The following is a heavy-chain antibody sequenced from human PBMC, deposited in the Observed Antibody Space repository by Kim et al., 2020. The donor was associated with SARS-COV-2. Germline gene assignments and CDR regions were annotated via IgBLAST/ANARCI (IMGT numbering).Heavy chain of an antibody. CDR3: ARGDFDASGFWNH. CDR2: ISAYDGRT. V-gene: IGHV1-18*01. J-gene: IGHJ5*02. D-gene: IGHD6-19*01. Sequence: ASVKVSCKTSGYTFMSYGITWVRQAPGQGPEWLGWISAYDGRTNYAQRLQGRLTVTMDSSTKTVFMELRNLRSDDTAVYYCARGDFDASGFWNHWGQGTLVIVSS. CDR1: GYTFMSYG.